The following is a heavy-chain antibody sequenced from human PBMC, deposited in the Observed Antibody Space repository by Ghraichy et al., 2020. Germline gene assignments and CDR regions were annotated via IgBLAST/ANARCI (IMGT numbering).Heavy chain of an antibody. CDR1: GFTFSSYG. CDR3: AKDDDYYDSSGYYYYYGMDV. D-gene: IGHD3-22*01. Sequence: GESLRLSCAASGFTFSSYGMHWVRQAPGKGLEWVAFIRYDGSNKYYADSVKGRFTISRDNSKNTLYLQMNGLRAEDTAVYYCAKDDDYYDSSGYYYYYGMDVWGQGTTVTVSS. CDR2: IRYDGSNK. V-gene: IGHV3-30*02. J-gene: IGHJ6*02.